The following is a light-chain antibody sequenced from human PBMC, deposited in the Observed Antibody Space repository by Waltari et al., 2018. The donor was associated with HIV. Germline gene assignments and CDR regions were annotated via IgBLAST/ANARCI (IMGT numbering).Light chain of an antibody. V-gene: IGLV2-23*02. J-gene: IGLJ2*01. CDR1: SSDVGAYNL. Sequence: QSALTQPASVSGSPGQSITISCTGTSSDVGAYNLVSWYQQHAGTAPKLMIFEVTQRPSGVSDRFSGSRSGNTASLTISGLQADDEGDYYCCSYTGTGVVFGGGTKLTVL. CDR2: EVT. CDR3: CSYTGTGVV.